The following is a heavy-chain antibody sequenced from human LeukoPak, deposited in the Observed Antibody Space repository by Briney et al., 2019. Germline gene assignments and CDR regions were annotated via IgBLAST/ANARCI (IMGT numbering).Heavy chain of an antibody. CDR3: ARDPGGYYGSGSSFDY. J-gene: IGHJ4*02. CDR2: IYYSGST. CDR1: GGSISSYY. V-gene: IGHV4-59*01. Sequence: SETLSLTCTVSGGSISSYYWSWIRQPPGKGLEWIGYIYYSGSTNNNPSLKSRVTISVDTSKNQFSLKLSSVTAADTAVYYCARDPGGYYGSGSSFDYWGQGTLVTVSS. D-gene: IGHD3-10*01.